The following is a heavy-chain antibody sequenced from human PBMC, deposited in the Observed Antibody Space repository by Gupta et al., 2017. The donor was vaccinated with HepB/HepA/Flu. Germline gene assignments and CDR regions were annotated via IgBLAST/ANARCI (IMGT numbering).Heavy chain of an antibody. D-gene: IGHD3-22*01. Sequence: QVQLQESGPGLVKPSATLSLTCTVSGGSISSYYWSWIRQPPGKGLEWIGYIYYSGSTNYNPSLKSRVTISVDTSKNQFSLKLSSVTAADTAVYYCARALPRYYYDSSGGRDAFDIWGQGTMVTVSS. CDR2: IYYSGST. J-gene: IGHJ3*02. CDR1: GGSISSYY. V-gene: IGHV4-59*01. CDR3: ARALPRYYYDSSGGRDAFDI.